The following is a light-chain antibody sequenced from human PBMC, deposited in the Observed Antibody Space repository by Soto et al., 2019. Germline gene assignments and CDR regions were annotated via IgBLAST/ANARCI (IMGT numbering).Light chain of an antibody. J-gene: IGLJ1*01. Sequence: QSVLTHSPSVSAAPGQKVTISCSASSSNIVNSYVSWYQQLPGTAPKLLIYDNNKRPSGIPDRFSGSKSGTSATLGITGLQTGDEADYYCGTWDSSLSGVFGTGTKVTVL. CDR3: GTWDSSLSGV. CDR2: DNN. V-gene: IGLV1-51*01. CDR1: SSNIVNSY.